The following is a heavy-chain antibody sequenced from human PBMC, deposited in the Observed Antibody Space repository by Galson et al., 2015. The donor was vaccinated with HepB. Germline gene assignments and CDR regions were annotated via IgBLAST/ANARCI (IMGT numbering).Heavy chain of an antibody. CDR2: INGRGSTR. V-gene: IGHV3-23*01. CDR1: GFIFRHHA. Sequence: SLRLSCAGSGFIFRHHAMAWIRQAPGKGLEWVSGINGRGSTRSYSDAVKGRFSISRDNSKDTVFLQMDNLRAEDTAVYYCVEEGSWFGGDWFDPWGQGALVTGS. D-gene: IGHD3-16*01. J-gene: IGHJ5*02. CDR3: VEEGSWFGGDWFDP.